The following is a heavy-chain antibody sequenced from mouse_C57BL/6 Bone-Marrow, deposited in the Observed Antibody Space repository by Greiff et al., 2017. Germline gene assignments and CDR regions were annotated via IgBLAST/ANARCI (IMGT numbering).Heavy chain of an antibody. V-gene: IGHV5-16*01. CDR1: GFTFSDYY. CDR3: ARLDYDSWFAY. J-gene: IGHJ3*01. D-gene: IGHD2-4*01. Sequence: VMLVESEGGLVQPGSSMKLSCTASGFTFSDYYMAWVRQVPEKGLEWVANINYDGSSTYYLDSLKSRFIISRDNAKNILYLQMSSLKSEDTATXYCARLDYDSWFAYWGQGTLVTVSA. CDR2: INYDGSST.